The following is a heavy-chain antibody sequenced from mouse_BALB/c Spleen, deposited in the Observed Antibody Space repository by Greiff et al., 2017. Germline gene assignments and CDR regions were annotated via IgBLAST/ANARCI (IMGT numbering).Heavy chain of an antibody. Sequence: EVKLQESGPGLVKPSQSLSLTCTVTGYSITSDYAWNWIRQFPGNKLEWMGYISYSGSTSYNPSLKSRISITRDTSKNQFFLQLNSVTTEDTATYYCANSYYGNYNFDYWGQGTTLTVSS. J-gene: IGHJ2*01. CDR2: ISYSGST. CDR1: GYSITSDYA. D-gene: IGHD2-10*01. CDR3: ANSYYGNYNFDY. V-gene: IGHV3-2*02.